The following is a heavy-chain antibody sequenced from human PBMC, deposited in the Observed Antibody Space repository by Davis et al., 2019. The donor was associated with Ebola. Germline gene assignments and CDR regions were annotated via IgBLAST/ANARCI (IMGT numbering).Heavy chain of an antibody. V-gene: IGHV4-28*01. CDR3: ARRSMATMGWAWCFDL. D-gene: IGHD5-24*01. J-gene: IGHJ2*01. CDR2: IYYSGST. Sequence: MPSETLSLTCAVSGYSISSSNWWGWIRQPTGKGLEWIGYIYYSGSTNYNPSLKSRVTISVDTSKNQFSLKLSSVTAADTAVYYCARRSMATMGWAWCFDLWGRGTLVTVSS. CDR1: GYSISSSNW.